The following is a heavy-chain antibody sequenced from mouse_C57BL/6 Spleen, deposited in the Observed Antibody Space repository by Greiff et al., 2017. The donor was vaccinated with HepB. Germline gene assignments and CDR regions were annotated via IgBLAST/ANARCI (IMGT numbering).Heavy chain of an antibody. V-gene: IGHV14-2*01. J-gene: IGHJ2*01. Sequence: VQLQQSGAELVKPGASVKLSCTASGFNIKDYYMHWVKQRTEQGLEWIGRIDPEDGETKHAPKFQGKATITADTSSNTAYLQLSSLTSEDTAVYYCAYYGSSQSHFDYWGQGTTLTVSS. CDR3: AYYGSSQSHFDY. D-gene: IGHD1-1*01. CDR2: IDPEDGET. CDR1: GFNIKDYY.